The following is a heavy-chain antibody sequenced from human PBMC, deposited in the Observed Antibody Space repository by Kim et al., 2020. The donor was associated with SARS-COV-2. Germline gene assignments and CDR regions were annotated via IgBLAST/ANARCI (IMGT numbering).Heavy chain of an antibody. CDR1: GFTFGDYA. D-gene: IGHD6-13*01. CDR2: ISWNSGSI. CDR3: AKDSFPIAAAGTRLFDY. V-gene: IGHV3-9*01. Sequence: GGSLRLSCAASGFTFGDYAMHWVRQAPGKGLEWVSGISWNSGSIGYADSVKGRFTISRDNAKNSLYLQMNSLRAEDTALYYCAKDSFPIAAAGTRLFDYWGQGTLVTVSS. J-gene: IGHJ4*02.